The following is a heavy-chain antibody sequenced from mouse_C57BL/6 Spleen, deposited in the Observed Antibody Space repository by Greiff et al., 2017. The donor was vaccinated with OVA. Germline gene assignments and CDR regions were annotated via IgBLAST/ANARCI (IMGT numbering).Heavy chain of an antibody. J-gene: IGHJ4*01. CDR1: GYTFTDYY. Sequence: VQLQQSGPELVKPGASVKISCKASGYTFTDYYMNWVKQSHGKSLEWIGDINPNNGGTSYNQKFKGKATLTVDKSSSTAYMELRSLTSEDSAVYYCARKATVPPMDYWGQGTSVTVSS. V-gene: IGHV1-26*01. CDR3: ARKATVPPMDY. D-gene: IGHD1-1*01. CDR2: INPNNGGT.